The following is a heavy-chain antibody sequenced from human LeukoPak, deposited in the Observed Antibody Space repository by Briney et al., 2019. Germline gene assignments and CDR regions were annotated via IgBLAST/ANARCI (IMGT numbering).Heavy chain of an antibody. CDR3: AKLVGGYGYGDAFDI. CDR1: GFTFSDYY. Sequence: GGSLRLSCAASGFTFSDYYMSWIRQAPGKGLEWVSYISTSGTTVYYADSVKGRFTISRDNAKNSLYLQVNSLRAEDTAVYYCAKLVGGYGYGDAFDIWGQGTMVTVSS. V-gene: IGHV3-11*01. D-gene: IGHD5-18*01. CDR2: ISTSGTTV. J-gene: IGHJ3*02.